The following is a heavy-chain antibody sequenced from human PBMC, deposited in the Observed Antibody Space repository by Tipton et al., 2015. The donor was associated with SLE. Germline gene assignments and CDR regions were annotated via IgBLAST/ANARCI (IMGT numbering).Heavy chain of an antibody. CDR1: GYTFINSW. Sequence: QLVQSGAEMKKPGESLKISCKGSGYTFINSWLGWVRQMPGKGLEWVGIIYPGDSETRYSPSFEGHVTISTDKSVSTAYLYWANLKASDSGTYYCAKRGGAWNAALYTFDVWGQGTAVTVSS. CDR2: IYPGDSET. V-gene: IGHV5-51*03. J-gene: IGHJ3*01. D-gene: IGHD1-1*01. CDR3: AKRGGAWNAALYTFDV.